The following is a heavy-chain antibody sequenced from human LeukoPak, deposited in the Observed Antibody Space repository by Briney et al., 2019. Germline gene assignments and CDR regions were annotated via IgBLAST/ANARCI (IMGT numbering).Heavy chain of an antibody. CDR2: IIPILGIA. V-gene: IGHV1-69*04. J-gene: IGHJ4*02. D-gene: IGHD4-17*01. CDR1: GGTFSSYA. Sequence: ASVKVSCKASGGTFSSYAISWVRQAPGQGLEWMGRIIPILGIANYAQKFQGRVTITADKSTSTAYMELSSLRSEDTAVYYCARVMEYGDSNFDYWGQGTLVTVSS. CDR3: ARVMEYGDSNFDY.